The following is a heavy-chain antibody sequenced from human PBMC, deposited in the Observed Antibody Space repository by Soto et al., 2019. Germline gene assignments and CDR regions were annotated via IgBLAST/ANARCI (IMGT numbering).Heavy chain of an antibody. V-gene: IGHV1-69*06. CDR1: GGTFSSYA. Sequence: QVQLVQSGAEVKKPGSSVKVSCKASGGTFSSYAISWVRQAPGQGLEWLGGSIPIFGTANYAQKFQGRVTITADKSTSTAYIELSSLRSEDTAVYYCARDSCSAARRRGCFDLWGRGTLVTVSS. D-gene: IGHD6-6*01. CDR3: ARDSCSAARRRGCFDL. CDR2: SIPIFGTA. J-gene: IGHJ2*01.